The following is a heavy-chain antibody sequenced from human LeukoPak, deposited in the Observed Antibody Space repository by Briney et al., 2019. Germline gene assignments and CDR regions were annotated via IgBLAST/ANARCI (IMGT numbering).Heavy chain of an antibody. V-gene: IGHV3-21*01. J-gene: IGHJ4*02. CDR2: ISSSSSYI. D-gene: IGHD3-9*01. CDR3: ARGHLDYDILTGYSY. Sequence: GGSLRLSCAASGFTSSSYSMNWVRQAPGKGLEWVSSISSSSSYIYYADSVKGRFTISRDNAKNSLYLQMNSLRAEDTAVYYCARGHLDYDILTGYSYWGQGTLVTVSS. CDR1: GFTSSSYS.